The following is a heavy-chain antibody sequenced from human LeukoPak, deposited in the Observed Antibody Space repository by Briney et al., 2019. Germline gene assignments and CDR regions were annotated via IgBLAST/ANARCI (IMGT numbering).Heavy chain of an antibody. CDR3: AKAVRSMVTGGGYFDS. Sequence: GGSLRLSCAASGFTFDDYGMSWVRHAPGKGLEWVSGINWNGGSTGYADSVKGRFTISRDNAKNSLYLQMNSLRAEDTAVYYCAKAVRSMVTGGGYFDSWGQGTLVTVSS. J-gene: IGHJ4*02. CDR2: INWNGGST. D-gene: IGHD3-10*01. V-gene: IGHV3-20*04. CDR1: GFTFDDYG.